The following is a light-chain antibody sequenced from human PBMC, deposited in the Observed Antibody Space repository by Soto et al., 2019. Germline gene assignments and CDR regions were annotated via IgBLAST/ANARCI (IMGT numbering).Light chain of an antibody. CDR2: DAS. J-gene: IGKJ1*01. V-gene: IGKV3-11*01. CDR1: HGSSTY. CDR3: QQYGNSPRT. Sequence: IVLTQSPASLPRLQGHRASLSCTTQHGSSTYLAWYQQQPGQAPRLLIYDASNRATGIPDRFSGSGSGTDFTLTISSLEPEDFAVYYCQQYGNSPRTFGQGTKVDIK.